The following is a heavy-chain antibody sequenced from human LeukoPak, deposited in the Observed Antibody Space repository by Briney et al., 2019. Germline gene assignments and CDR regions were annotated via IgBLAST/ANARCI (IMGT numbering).Heavy chain of an antibody. CDR3: ARETYYDILTGYSDLLGYFDY. CDR1: GYTFTGYY. D-gene: IGHD3-9*01. V-gene: IGHV1-69*04. J-gene: IGHJ4*02. CDR2: IIPILGIA. Sequence: GASVKVSCKASGYTFTGYYMHWVRQAPGQGLEWMGRIIPILGIANYAQKFQGRVTITADKSTSTAYMELSSLRSEDTAVYYCARETYYDILTGYSDLLGYFDYWGQGTLVTVSS.